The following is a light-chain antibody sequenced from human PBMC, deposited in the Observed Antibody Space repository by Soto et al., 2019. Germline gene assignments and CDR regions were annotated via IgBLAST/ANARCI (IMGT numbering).Light chain of an antibody. CDR3: QQSYSTPYT. J-gene: IGKJ2*01. CDR1: QSISSY. V-gene: IGKV1-39*01. CDR2: AAS. Sequence: DIQMTQSPSSLSASVGDRVTITYRASQSISSYLNWYQQKPGKAPKLLIYAASSLQSGVPSRFSGSESGTDFTLTISSLQPEDFATYYCQQSYSTPYTFGQGTKLEIK.